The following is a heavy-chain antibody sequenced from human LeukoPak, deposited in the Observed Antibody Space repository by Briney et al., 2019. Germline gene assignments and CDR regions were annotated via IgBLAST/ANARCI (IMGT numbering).Heavy chain of an antibody. CDR1: RFTFSSYE. CDR3: ARGRYCTSNSCSPRGYYFDY. Sequence: GGSLRLSCVASRFTFSSYEMNWVRQAPGKGLEWVSYISSGDSTMYYAGSVKGRFTISRDNAKNSLYLQMNSLRAEDTAVYYCARGRYCTSNSCSPRGYYFDYWGQGTLVTVSS. J-gene: IGHJ4*02. V-gene: IGHV3-48*03. CDR2: ISSGDSTM. D-gene: IGHD2-2*01.